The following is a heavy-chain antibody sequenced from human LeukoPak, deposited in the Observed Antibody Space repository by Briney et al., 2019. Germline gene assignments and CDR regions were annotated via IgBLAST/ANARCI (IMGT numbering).Heavy chain of an antibody. Sequence: GASVKVSCKASGYIFTGYYLHWVRQAPGQGLEWMGRINANSGGTKYAQKFQGRVTMTRNTSISTAYMELSSLRSEDTAVYYCARVVYGDYYFDYWGQGTLVTVSS. CDR3: ARVVYGDYYFDY. D-gene: IGHD4-17*01. V-gene: IGHV1-2*06. J-gene: IGHJ4*02. CDR2: INANSGGT. CDR1: GYIFTGYY.